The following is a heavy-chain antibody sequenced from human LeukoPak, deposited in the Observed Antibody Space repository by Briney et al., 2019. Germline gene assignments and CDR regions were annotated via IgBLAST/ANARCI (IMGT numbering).Heavy chain of an antibody. CDR3: AILYSSSTYYYYCYMDV. CDR1: GGTFSSYA. V-gene: IGHV1-69*01. D-gene: IGHD6-6*01. J-gene: IGHJ6*03. Sequence: SVKVSCKASGGTFSSYAMSWVRQATGQGLEWMGGIIPIFGTANYAQKFQARVTITADESTSTASMELSSLRSEDTAVYYCAILYSSSTYYYYCYMDVWGKGTTVTVSS. CDR2: IIPIFGTA.